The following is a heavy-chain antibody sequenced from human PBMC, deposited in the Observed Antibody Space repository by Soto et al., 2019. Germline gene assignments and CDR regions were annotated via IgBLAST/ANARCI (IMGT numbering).Heavy chain of an antibody. CDR3: ARGDYYDTSGPFSDAFDI. CDR1: GFTFTNYW. V-gene: IGHV3-7*04. D-gene: IGHD3-22*01. CDR2: IKPDGSEK. J-gene: IGHJ3*02. Sequence: GGSLRLSCAASGFTFTNYWMSWVLQAPGKGLEWVANIKPDGSEKFYVDSLKGRFTMSRDNAKNSLYLQMNGLRADDTAVYYCARGDYYDTSGPFSDAFDIWGQGTMVTVS.